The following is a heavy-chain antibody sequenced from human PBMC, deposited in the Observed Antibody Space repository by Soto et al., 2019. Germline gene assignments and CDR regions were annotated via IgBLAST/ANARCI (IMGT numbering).Heavy chain of an antibody. Sequence: EVQLVESGGGFVESGGSLRLSCAASGFSFKDAWMTWVRQAPGKGLEWVGRIKSSTDGGTADYGGAVKGRFTMSRDDSKDTMNRNMDGLRSEHTGVYYCTTFFHLRVRRFDFWSPATQVNV. V-gene: IGHV3-15*07. CDR3: TTFFHLRVRRFDF. D-gene: IGHD4-17*01. J-gene: IGHJ4*02. CDR2: IKSSTDGGTA. CDR1: GFSFKDAW.